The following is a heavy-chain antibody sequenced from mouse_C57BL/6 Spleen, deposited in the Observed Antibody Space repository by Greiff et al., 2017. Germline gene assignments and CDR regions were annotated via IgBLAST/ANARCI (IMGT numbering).Heavy chain of an antibody. V-gene: IGHV1-64*01. CDR2: IHPNSGST. J-gene: IGHJ2*01. D-gene: IGHD2-2*01. CDR1: GYTFTSYW. CDR3: AREGDYGYDGVFDY. Sequence: QVQLQQPGAELVKPGASVKLSCKASGYTFTSYWMHWVKQRPGQGLEWIGMIHPNSGSTNYNEKFKSKATLTVDKSSSTAYMQLGSLTSEDSAVYYCAREGDYGYDGVFDYWGQGTTLTVSS.